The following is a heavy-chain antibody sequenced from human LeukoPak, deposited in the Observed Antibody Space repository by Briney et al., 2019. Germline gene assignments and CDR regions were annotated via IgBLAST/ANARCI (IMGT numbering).Heavy chain of an antibody. D-gene: IGHD1-1*01. V-gene: IGHV3-66*01. CDR1: GFTVSSNY. J-gene: IGHJ2*01. CDR3: ARAELERYFDL. Sequence: GGSLRLSCAASGFTVSSNYMSSVRQAPGKGLELVSVIYSGGSTYYAGSVKGRFTISRDNSKNTLYLQMNSVRAEDTAVYYCARAELERYFDLWGRGTLVTVSS. CDR2: IYSGGST.